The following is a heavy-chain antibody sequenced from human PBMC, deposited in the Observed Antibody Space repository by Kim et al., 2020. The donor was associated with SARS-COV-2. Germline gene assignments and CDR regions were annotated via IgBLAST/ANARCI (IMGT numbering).Heavy chain of an antibody. V-gene: IGHV4-39*01. D-gene: IGHD1-26*01. CDR3: ARRGLVGATILYYFDY. J-gene: IGHJ4*02. Sequence: SLKSRVTISVDTSKNQFSLKLSSVTAADTAVYYCARRGLVGATILYYFDYWGQGTLVTVSS.